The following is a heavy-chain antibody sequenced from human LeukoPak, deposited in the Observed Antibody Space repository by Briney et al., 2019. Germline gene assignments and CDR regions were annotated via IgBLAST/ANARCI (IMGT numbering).Heavy chain of an antibody. D-gene: IGHD3-3*01. CDR3: ARGWSGYYSSFDY. V-gene: IGHV3-23*01. CDR2: ISGVGGIT. J-gene: IGHJ4*02. CDR1: GFIFSNYA. Sequence: GGSLRLSCTASGFIFSNYAMSWVRQAPGKGLEWVSSISGVGGITYYADSVKGRFTISRDNSKNTLYLQMNSLRAEDTAVYYCARGWSGYYSSFDYWGQGALVTVSS.